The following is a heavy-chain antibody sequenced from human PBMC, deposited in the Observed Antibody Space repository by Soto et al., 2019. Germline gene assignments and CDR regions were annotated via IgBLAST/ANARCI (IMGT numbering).Heavy chain of an antibody. D-gene: IGHD4-17*01. CDR2: IRNKAHSYST. V-gene: IGHV3-72*01. Sequence: PGGSLRLSCAASGFTFGDHYIDWVRQAPGKGLEWVGRIRNKAHSYSTAHAASVKGRFTFSRDDSKNSVYLQMNSLKTEDTATYYCARKNYGDYPTDYWGQGTLVTVSS. J-gene: IGHJ4*02. CDR3: ARKNYGDYPTDY. CDR1: GFTFGDHY.